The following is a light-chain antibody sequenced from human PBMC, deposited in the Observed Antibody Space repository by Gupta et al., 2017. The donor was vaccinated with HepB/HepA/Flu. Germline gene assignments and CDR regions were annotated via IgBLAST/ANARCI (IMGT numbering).Light chain of an antibody. J-gene: IGLJ2*01. CDR2: ENN. CDR1: SSNIENNY. V-gene: IGLV1-51*02. Sequence: QSVLTQQPSLSAAPGRKVTISCSGSSSNIENNYVSWYQQLPGTAPKLLIFENNQRPSGIPDRFSGSTSDTSATLNITGLQTGDEADYYWGTWDSSLSVVVFGGGTRLTVL. CDR3: GTWDSSLSVVV.